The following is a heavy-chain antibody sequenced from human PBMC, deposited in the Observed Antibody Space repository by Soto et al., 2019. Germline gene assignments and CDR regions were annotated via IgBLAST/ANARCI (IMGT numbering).Heavy chain of an antibody. V-gene: IGHV3-33*01. Sequence: GGSLRLSCAASGFTFSSYGMHWVRQAPGKGLEWVAVIWYDGSNKYYADSVKGRFTISRDNSKNTLYLQMNSLRAEDTAVYYCARDKGYDSSGYSYGMDVWGQGTTVTVSS. CDR1: GFTFSSYG. CDR2: IWYDGSNK. CDR3: ARDKGYDSSGYSYGMDV. J-gene: IGHJ6*02. D-gene: IGHD3-22*01.